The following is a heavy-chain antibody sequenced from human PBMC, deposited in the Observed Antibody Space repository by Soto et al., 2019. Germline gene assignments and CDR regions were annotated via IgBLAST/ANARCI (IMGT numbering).Heavy chain of an antibody. Sequence: QVQLVQSGAAVKKPGSSVKVSCKASGGTFSSYTISWVRQAPGQGLEWMGRIIPILGIANYAQKFQGRVTITEDKSTSTAYMDLSSLRSEETGVYYCARERDIVVVPAAAHCMHVWGQGTTVTVSS. J-gene: IGHJ6*02. CDR2: IIPILGIA. V-gene: IGHV1-69*08. D-gene: IGHD2-2*01. CDR3: ARERDIVVVPAAAHCMHV. CDR1: GGTFSSYT.